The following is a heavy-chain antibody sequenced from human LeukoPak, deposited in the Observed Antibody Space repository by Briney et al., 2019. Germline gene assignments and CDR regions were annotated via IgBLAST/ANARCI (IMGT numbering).Heavy chain of an antibody. D-gene: IGHD3-22*01. CDR3: ARVDDRGHYYDSSGPRKLFDY. CDR1: GFRFTGYW. Sequence: ASVKVSCKASGFRFTGYWMHWVRQAPGQGLEWMGWINPNSGGTNYAQKFQGRVTMTRDTSISTAYMQLSRLSSDDTAVYYCARVDDRGHYYDSSGPRKLFDYWGQGTLVTVSS. CDR2: INPNSGGT. J-gene: IGHJ4*02. V-gene: IGHV1-2*02.